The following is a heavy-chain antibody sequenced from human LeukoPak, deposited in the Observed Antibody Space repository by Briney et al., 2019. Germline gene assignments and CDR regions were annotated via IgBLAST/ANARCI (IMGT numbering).Heavy chain of an antibody. Sequence: PGGSLRLSCAASGFTFSSYGMHWVRQAPGKGLEWVAVISYDGSNKYYADSVKGRFTISRDNSKNTLYLQMNSLRAEDTAVYYCAKGFLKWLLAYYFDYWGQGTLVTVSS. CDR1: GFTFSSYG. D-gene: IGHD3-3*01. CDR3: AKGFLKWLLAYYFDY. V-gene: IGHV3-30*18. CDR2: ISYDGSNK. J-gene: IGHJ4*02.